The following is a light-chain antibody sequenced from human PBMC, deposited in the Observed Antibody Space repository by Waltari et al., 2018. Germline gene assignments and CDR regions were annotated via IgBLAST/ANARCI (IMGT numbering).Light chain of an antibody. CDR1: PGAVPSGHS. J-gene: IGLJ3*02. CDR2: DTS. Sequence: QAVVTQEPSLTVSPGGTVTLTCPSSPGAVPSGHSPYWFQQKPGQAPRTPIFDTSNQYSWTPARFSGSLLGGKAALTLSGAQPEDEAEYYCFLSYSDAGVFGGGTKLTVL. CDR3: FLSYSDAGV. V-gene: IGLV7-46*01.